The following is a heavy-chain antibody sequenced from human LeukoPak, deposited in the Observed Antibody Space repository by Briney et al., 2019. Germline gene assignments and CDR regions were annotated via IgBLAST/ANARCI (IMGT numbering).Heavy chain of an antibody. J-gene: IGHJ4*02. D-gene: IGHD2-15*01. CDR3: ARGHPVVAAAHWDY. V-gene: IGHV4-34*01. CDR1: GGSFSGYY. CDR2: INHSGST. Sequence: KPSETPSLTCAVYGGSFSGYYWSWIRQPPGKGLEWIGEINHSGSTNYNPSLKSRVTISVDTSKNQFSLKLSSVTAADTAVYYCARGHPVVAAAHWDYWGQGTLVTVSS.